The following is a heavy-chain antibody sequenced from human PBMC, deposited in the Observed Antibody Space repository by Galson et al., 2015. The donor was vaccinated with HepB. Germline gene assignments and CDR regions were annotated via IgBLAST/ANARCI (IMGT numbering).Heavy chain of an antibody. Sequence: SLRLSCAASGFTFSSYAMHWVRQAPGKGLDWVAVISYDGSNEYYADRVKGRFTISRDNYKNTLYLYMDSLTADDTAVYYCAKGSRHSGNYQLAGDSWGQGTLVTVSS. V-gene: IGHV3-30*18. CDR2: ISYDGSNE. CDR1: GFTFSSYA. CDR3: AKGSRHSGNYQLAGDS. J-gene: IGHJ4*02. D-gene: IGHD3-10*01.